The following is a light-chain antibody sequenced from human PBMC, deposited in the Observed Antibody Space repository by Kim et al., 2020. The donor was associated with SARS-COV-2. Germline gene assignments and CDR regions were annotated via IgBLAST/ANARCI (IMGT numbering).Light chain of an antibody. CDR1: KLGDRD. CDR2: HDN. J-gene: IGLJ2*01. V-gene: IGLV3-1*01. CDR3: QAWDKTTVV. Sequence: VSAGQTASITCSGDKLGDRDVWWYQQKPGQSPVMVIYHDNKRPAGIPGRFSGTNSGKTATLTISGTQAMDEADYYCQAWDKTTVVFGGGTQLTVL.